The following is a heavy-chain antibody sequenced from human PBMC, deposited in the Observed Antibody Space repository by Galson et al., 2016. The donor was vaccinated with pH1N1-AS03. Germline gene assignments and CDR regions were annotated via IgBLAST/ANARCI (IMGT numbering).Heavy chain of an antibody. CDR1: EFTFSSAW. Sequence: SLRLSCAVSEFTFSSAWMSWVRQAPGKGLEWVGRIKSNTDGGTTDFAAPVKARFTISRDDPSNRLSLQMNNLRTEDTVVYFCTTDHDNDWNYWAQGTLATVPP. J-gene: IGHJ4*02. V-gene: IGHV3-15*01. D-gene: IGHD3-9*01. CDR2: IKSNTDGGTT. CDR3: TTDHDNDWNY.